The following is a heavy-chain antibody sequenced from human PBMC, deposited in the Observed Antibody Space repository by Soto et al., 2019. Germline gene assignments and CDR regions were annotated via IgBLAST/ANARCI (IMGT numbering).Heavy chain of an antibody. CDR3: ARGGGLRGYSRWGPFDP. CDR1: GGTFSSYA. Sequence: QVPLVQSGAEVKKPGSSVKVSCKASGGTFSSYAISWVRQAPGQGLEWMGGIIPIFGTANYAQKFQGRVTITADESTSTAYMELSSLRSEDTAVYYCARGGGLRGYSRWGPFDPWGQGTLVTVSS. J-gene: IGHJ5*02. CDR2: IIPIFGTA. V-gene: IGHV1-69*01. D-gene: IGHD5-18*01.